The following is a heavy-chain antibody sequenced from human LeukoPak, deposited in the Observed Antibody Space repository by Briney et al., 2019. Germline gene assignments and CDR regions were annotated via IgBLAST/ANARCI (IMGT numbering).Heavy chain of an antibody. CDR3: ARSDVVPASIRGEIGLWYFYTNLDV. D-gene: IGHD2-2*02. V-gene: IGHV4-59*01. Sequence: SETLSVTCTVSGGSMTRYFWNWIRQSPGKGLEWIGYIYDREYESNNANPSLKSRFTISLDTPKNQVSLILSSVTAADTAVYYCARSDVVPASIRGEIGLWYFYTNLDVWGQGTTVTVSS. CDR2: IYDREYESN. J-gene: IGHJ6*02. CDR1: GGSMTRYF.